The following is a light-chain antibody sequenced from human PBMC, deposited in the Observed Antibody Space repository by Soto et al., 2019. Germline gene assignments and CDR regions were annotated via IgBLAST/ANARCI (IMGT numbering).Light chain of an antibody. J-gene: IGKJ1*01. Sequence: TQLTHSPPSLSPCVGERVIITFRASQTISSWLAWYQQKPGKAPKRLIYAASSLQSGVPSRFSGSGSGTEFTLTISSLQPEDFATYYCLQHNTSPWTFGQGTKVDIK. CDR2: AAS. CDR3: LQHNTSPWT. V-gene: IGKV1-17*01. CDR1: QTISSW.